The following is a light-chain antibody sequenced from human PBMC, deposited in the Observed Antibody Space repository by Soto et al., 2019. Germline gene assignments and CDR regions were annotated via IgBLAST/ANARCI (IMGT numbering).Light chain of an antibody. Sequence: QCVRTQPATVSGSPGQSITISCTGTSSDVGSYNLVSWYQQHPGKAPKLMIYEVSKRPSGVSNRFSGSKSGNTASLTISGLQAEDEADYYCCPYAGSSTPLIFGTGTKVTVL. J-gene: IGLJ1*01. CDR3: CPYAGSSTPLI. CDR2: EVS. V-gene: IGLV2-23*02. CDR1: SSDVGSYNL.